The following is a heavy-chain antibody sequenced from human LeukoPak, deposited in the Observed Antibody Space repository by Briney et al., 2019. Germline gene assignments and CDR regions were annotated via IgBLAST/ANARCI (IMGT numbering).Heavy chain of an antibody. CDR1: GGSFSGYY. D-gene: IGHD3-22*01. V-gene: IGHV4-34*01. J-gene: IGHJ4*02. CDR3: AGDSSVGFDY. Sequence: KPSETLSLTCAVYGGSFSGYYWSWIRQAPGKGLEWIGEINHSGNTNYNPSLKSRVTISVDTSKNQFSLKLSSVTAADTAVYYCAGDSSVGFDYWGQGTLVTVSS. CDR2: INHSGNT.